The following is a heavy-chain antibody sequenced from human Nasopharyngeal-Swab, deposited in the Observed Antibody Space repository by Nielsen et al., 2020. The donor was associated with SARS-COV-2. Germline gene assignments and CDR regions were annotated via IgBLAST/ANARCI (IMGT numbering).Heavy chain of an antibody. Sequence: GGSLRLSCTASGFTFGDYAMSWFRQAPGKGLEWVGFIRSKAYGGTTEYAASVKGRFTISRDDSKSIAYLQMNSLKTEDTDVYYCTRKLYDFWSGYYTGAYDYWGQGTLVTVSS. J-gene: IGHJ4*02. CDR1: GFTFGDYA. CDR3: TRKLYDFWSGYYTGAYDY. D-gene: IGHD3-3*01. V-gene: IGHV3-49*03. CDR2: IRSKAYGGTT.